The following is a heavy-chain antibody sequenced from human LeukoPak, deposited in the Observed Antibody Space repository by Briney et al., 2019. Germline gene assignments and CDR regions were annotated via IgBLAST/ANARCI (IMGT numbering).Heavy chain of an antibody. CDR2: ISSSGSTI. J-gene: IGHJ4*02. V-gene: IGHV3-48*03. Sequence: GGSLRLSCAASGFTFSSYEMNWVRQAPGKGLEWVSYISSSGSTIYYADSVKGRFTISRDNAENSLYLQMNSLRAEDTAVYYCARESIAVATSWGQGTLVTVSS. CDR3: ARESIAVATS. CDR1: GFTFSSYE. D-gene: IGHD6-19*01.